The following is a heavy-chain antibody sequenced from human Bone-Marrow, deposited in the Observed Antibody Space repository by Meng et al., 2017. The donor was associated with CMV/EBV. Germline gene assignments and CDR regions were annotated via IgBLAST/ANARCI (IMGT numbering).Heavy chain of an antibody. V-gene: IGHV3-74*01. CDR1: GFTFSSYW. J-gene: IGHJ2*01. CDR3: ARGTNPTNWYFDL. CDR2: VNTDGSST. D-gene: IGHD1-1*01. Sequence: GESLKISCAVSGFTFSSYWMHWVRQAPGEGLVWVSRVNTDGSSTNYADSVKGRFTISRDNAKNSLYLQMNSLRAEDTAVYYCARGTNPTNWYFDLWGRGTLVTVSS.